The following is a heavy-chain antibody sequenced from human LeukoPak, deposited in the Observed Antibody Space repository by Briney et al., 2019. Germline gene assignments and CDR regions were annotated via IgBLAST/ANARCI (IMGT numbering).Heavy chain of an antibody. CDR1: GFDFSDYA. Sequence: PGRSLRLSCEAAGFDFSDYAITWVRQIPGEGLEWLAYISTKSDAIYYADSVKGRFTISRANEKSSVFLQMSRMRAEDTAVYYCARGGLCVANCFILPFAHWGQGTLVTVSS. J-gene: IGHJ4*02. V-gene: IGHV3-48*01. CDR3: ARGGLCVANCFILPFAH. CDR2: ISTKSDAI. D-gene: IGHD2-15*01.